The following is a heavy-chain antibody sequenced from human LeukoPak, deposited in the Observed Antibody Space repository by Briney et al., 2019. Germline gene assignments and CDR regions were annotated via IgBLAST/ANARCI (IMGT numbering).Heavy chain of an antibody. V-gene: IGHV3-23*01. Sequence: PGGSLRLSCAASGFTFSSYAMSWVRQAPGKGLEWVSAISGSGVSTYYADSVKGRFTISRDNSKNTLYLQMNSLRAEDTAVYYCAKTTIFGVVSNFDYWGQGTLVTVSS. J-gene: IGHJ4*02. CDR2: ISGSGVST. CDR1: GFTFSSYA. CDR3: AKTTIFGVVSNFDY. D-gene: IGHD3-3*01.